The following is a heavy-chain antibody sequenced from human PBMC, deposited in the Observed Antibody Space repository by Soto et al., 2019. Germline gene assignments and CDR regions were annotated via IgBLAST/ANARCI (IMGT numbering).Heavy chain of an antibody. J-gene: IGHJ5*02. CDR3: ASSVQHGDRPEESPSWFDP. CDR1: GGSFSGYY. CDR2: INQSGST. Sequence: SETLSLTCAVYGGSFSGYYWSWIRQPPGKGLEWIGEINQSGSTNYNPSLKSRVTISVYTSKNQFSLKLSSVTAADTAVYYCASSVQHGDRPEESPSWFDPWGQGTLVTVSS. D-gene: IGHD3-10*01. V-gene: IGHV4-34*01.